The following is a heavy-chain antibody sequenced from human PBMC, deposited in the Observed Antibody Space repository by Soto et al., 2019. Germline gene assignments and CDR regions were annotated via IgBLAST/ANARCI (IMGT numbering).Heavy chain of an antibody. V-gene: IGHV1-18*01. J-gene: IGHJ4*02. CDR1: GYTFSNFG. D-gene: IGHD1-1*01. Sequence: QVQLVQSGGEVKKPGASVKVSCKASGYTFSNFGLSWVRQAPGQGLELMGWISPYNGNTNYAHKLQGRLTMTTDTSTSTAYMELRSPRSDDTAVYYCARDRLRVSVTGGGFDSWGQGTLVTASS. CDR3: ARDRLRVSVTGGGFDS. CDR2: ISPYNGNT.